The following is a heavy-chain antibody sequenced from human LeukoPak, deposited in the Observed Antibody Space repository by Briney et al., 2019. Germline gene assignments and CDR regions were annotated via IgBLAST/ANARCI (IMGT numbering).Heavy chain of an antibody. CDR1: GFTFSSYS. Sequence: GGSLRLSCAASGFTFSSYSMNWVRQAPGKGLEWVSYISSSSSTIYYADSVKGRFTISRDNAKNSLYLQMNSLRAEDTAVYYCAGVVPAAKGAFDIWGQGTMVTVSS. J-gene: IGHJ3*02. V-gene: IGHV3-48*04. D-gene: IGHD2-2*01. CDR2: ISSSSSTI. CDR3: AGVVPAAKGAFDI.